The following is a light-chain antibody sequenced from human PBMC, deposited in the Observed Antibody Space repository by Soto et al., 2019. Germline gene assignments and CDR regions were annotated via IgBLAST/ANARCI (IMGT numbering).Light chain of an antibody. V-gene: IGKV3-15*01. Sequence: ETVMTPSPATLSVSPGERATLSCRASQSVNSNLAWYQQKLGQAPRVLIYGASTRATGIPARFSGSGSETEFILTISSLQPDDFATYYCQQYNSYSTFGQGTKVDIK. CDR2: GAS. CDR1: QSVNSN. J-gene: IGKJ2*01. CDR3: QQYNSYST.